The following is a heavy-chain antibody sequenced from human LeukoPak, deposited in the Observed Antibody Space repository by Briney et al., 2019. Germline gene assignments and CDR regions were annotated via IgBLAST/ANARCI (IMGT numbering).Heavy chain of an antibody. D-gene: IGHD3-10*01. CDR3: AFTMVRGVIDY. Sequence: GGSLRLSCAASGFTVSSNYMSWVRQAPGKGLEWVSVIYSGGSTYYADSVKGRFTISRDSSKNTLYLQMNSLRAEDTAVYYCAFTMVRGVIDYWGQGTLVTVSS. CDR1: GFTVSSNY. CDR2: IYSGGST. V-gene: IGHV3-53*01. J-gene: IGHJ4*02.